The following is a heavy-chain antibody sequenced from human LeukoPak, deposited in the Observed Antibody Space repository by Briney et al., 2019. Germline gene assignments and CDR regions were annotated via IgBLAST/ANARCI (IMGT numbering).Heavy chain of an antibody. Sequence: DSVKVSCKASGYTFTSYAISWVRQAPGQGLEWMGWISAYNGNTNYAQKLQGRVTMTTDTSTSTAYMELRSLRSDDTAVYYCARDTRVYYYYYYMDVWGKGTTVTISS. D-gene: IGHD1-26*01. V-gene: IGHV1-18*01. CDR2: ISAYNGNT. CDR1: GYTFTSYA. CDR3: ARDTRVYYYYYYMDV. J-gene: IGHJ6*03.